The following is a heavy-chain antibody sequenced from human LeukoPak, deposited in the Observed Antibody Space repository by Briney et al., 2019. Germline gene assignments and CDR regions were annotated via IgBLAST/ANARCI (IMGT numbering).Heavy chain of an antibody. Sequence: PGGSLRLSCAASGFTFNIYSMNWVRQAPGKGLEWVSYISGSTSTIYYADSVKGRFTISRDNAKNSLYLQMNSLRDEDTAVYYCARGGGSGSYSNYWGQGTLVTVSS. V-gene: IGHV3-48*02. CDR3: ARGGGSGSYSNY. J-gene: IGHJ4*02. CDR1: GFTFNIYS. D-gene: IGHD3-10*01. CDR2: ISGSTSTI.